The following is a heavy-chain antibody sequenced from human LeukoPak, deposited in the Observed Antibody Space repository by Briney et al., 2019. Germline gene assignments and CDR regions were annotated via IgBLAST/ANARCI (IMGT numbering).Heavy chain of an antibody. CDR2: ISWNSGVM. Sequence: GGSLRLSCAASGFTFDDYAMHWVRQAPGKGLEWVSGISWNSGVMGYADSAKGRFTISRDNAKNSLYLQMNTLRAEDMAFYYCAKALSSSFTGSSWEYWGQGTLVTVSS. J-gene: IGHJ4*02. CDR3: AKALSSSFTGSSWEY. CDR1: GFTFDDYA. V-gene: IGHV3-9*03. D-gene: IGHD6-6*01.